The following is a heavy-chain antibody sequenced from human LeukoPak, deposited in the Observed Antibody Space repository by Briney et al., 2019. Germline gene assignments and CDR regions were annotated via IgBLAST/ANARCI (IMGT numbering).Heavy chain of an antibody. CDR2: IYPGDSDT. CDR1: GYSFTSYW. D-gene: IGHD2-15*01. CDR3: ARLREYCSGGSCRNWFDP. V-gene: IGHV5-51*01. J-gene: IGHJ5*02. Sequence: GESLKISCKGSGYSFTSYWIGWVRQMPGKGLEWMGIIYPGDSDTRYSPSFQGQVTISADKSISTAYLQWSSLKASDTAMYYCARLREYCSGGSCRNWFDPWGQGTLVTVSS.